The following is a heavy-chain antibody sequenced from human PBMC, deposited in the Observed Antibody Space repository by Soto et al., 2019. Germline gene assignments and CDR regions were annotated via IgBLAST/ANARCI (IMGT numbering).Heavy chain of an antibody. Sequence: QVQLVQSGAEVKKPGASVKVSCKASGYTFTSYGISWVRQAPGQGLEWMGWISAYNGNTKYAQKFQGRVTITTDTSTSTDDMELRSLRSDETAIYYCARDQQIFDYWRQVTLVTVSS. V-gene: IGHV1-18*04. D-gene: IGHD2-2*01. CDR2: ISAYNGNT. J-gene: IGHJ4*02. CDR1: GYTFTSYG. CDR3: ARDQQIFDY.